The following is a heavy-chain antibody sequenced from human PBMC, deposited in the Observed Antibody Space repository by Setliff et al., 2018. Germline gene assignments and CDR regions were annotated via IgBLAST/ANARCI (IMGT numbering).Heavy chain of an antibody. CDR2: IIPNFGTA. D-gene: IGHD6-19*01. J-gene: IGHJ4*02. CDR1: GCTFSSYA. Sequence: ASVKVSCKASGCTFSSYAISWVRQAPGQGLEWMGGIIPNFGTANYAQKFQGRVTITTDESTSTAYMELSSLRSEDTAVYYCARGLYSSGYLFDSFDYWGQGTLVTVSS. CDR3: ARGLYSSGYLFDSFDY. V-gene: IGHV1-69*05.